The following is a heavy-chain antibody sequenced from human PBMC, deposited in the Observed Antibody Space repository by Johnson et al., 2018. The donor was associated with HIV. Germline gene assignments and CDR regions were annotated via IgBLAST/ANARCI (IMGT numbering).Heavy chain of an antibody. CDR3: ARDPDGTTGTTYPDAAFDI. CDR2: IRLSGSTI. V-gene: IGHV3-11*04. J-gene: IGHJ3*02. D-gene: IGHD1-1*01. Sequence: QVQLVESGGGLVKPGGSLRLSCAASGFTFSDYYMSWIRQAPGTGLEWVSYIRLSGSTIHYADAVKGRLPISRDNAKNSLYLQMNSLRAEDKAVYYCARDPDGTTGTTYPDAAFDIWGQGTMVTVSS. CDR1: GFTFSDYY.